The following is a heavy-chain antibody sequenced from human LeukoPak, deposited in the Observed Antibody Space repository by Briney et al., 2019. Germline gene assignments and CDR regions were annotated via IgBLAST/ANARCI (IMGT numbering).Heavy chain of an antibody. D-gene: IGHD3-3*01. CDR2: ISAYNGDT. J-gene: IGHJ6*02. CDR1: GYTFTNYG. V-gene: IGHV1-18*01. Sequence: ASVKVSCKASGYTFTNYGITWVRQARGQGLECMGWISAYNGDTNYAQRFQGRITMTTDTSTTTAYMELGSLRSDDTAVYYCATLGDVLRLFPLISLDGMDVWGQGTTVTVSS. CDR3: ATLGDVLRLFPLISLDGMDV.